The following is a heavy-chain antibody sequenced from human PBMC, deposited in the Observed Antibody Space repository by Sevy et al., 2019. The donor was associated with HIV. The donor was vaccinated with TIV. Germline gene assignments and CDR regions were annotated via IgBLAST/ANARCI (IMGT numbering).Heavy chain of an antibody. V-gene: IGHV1-69*13. CDR1: GGTFSSYA. CDR2: IIPIFGTA. Sequence: ASVKVSCKASGGTFSSYAISWVRQAPGQGLEWMGGIIPIFGTANYAQKFQGRVTITEDESTGTAYMELSSLRSEDTAVYYCARGTYYDILTGYYTHNNYYYGMDVWGQGTTVTVSS. J-gene: IGHJ6*02. CDR3: ARGTYYDILTGYYTHNNYYYGMDV. D-gene: IGHD3-9*01.